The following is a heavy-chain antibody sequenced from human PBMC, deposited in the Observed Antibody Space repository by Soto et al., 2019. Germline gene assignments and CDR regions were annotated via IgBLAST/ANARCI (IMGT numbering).Heavy chain of an antibody. CDR1: GGTFSSYA. Sequence: QVQLVQSGAGVKKPGSSVKVSCKASGGTFSSYAISWVRQAPGQGLERMGGIIPIFGTANYAQKFQGRDTITAHEYTSTAYKEPNSLRSEDTAVYYCARERDIVLVPAASNYYYGMDVLGQGTTVTVSS. CDR2: IIPIFGTA. CDR3: ARERDIVLVPAASNYYYGMDV. V-gene: IGHV1-69*12. J-gene: IGHJ6*02. D-gene: IGHD2-2*01.